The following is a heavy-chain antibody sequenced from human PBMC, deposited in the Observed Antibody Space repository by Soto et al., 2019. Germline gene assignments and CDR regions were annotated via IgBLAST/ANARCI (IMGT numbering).Heavy chain of an antibody. CDR2: ISPNSGAT. V-gene: IGHV1-18*01. J-gene: IGHJ4*02. CDR1: GYTFTSYG. Sequence: ASVKVSCKASGYTFTSYGIIWVRQAPGQGLEWMGYISPNSGATTYAQNLQGRLTLTTDTSTSTAYMELRSLSSDDTAIYYCVSEMWTRSGPQNFFDYWGLGALVTVSS. D-gene: IGHD6-25*01. CDR3: VSEMWTRSGPQNFFDY.